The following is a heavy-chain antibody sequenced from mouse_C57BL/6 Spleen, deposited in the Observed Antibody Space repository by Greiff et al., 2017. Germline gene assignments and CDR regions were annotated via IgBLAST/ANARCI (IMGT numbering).Heavy chain of an antibody. D-gene: IGHD2-4*01. CDR2: ISSGGSYT. CDR3: AREEIYYDYDGAAWFAY. V-gene: IGHV5-6*01. J-gene: IGHJ3*01. Sequence: EVHLVESGGDLVKPGGSLKLSCAASGFTFSSYGMSWVRQTPDKRLEWVATISSGGSYTYYPDSVKGRFTISRDNAKNTLYLQMSSLKSEDTAMYYCAREEIYYDYDGAAWFAYWGQGTLVTVSA. CDR1: GFTFSSYG.